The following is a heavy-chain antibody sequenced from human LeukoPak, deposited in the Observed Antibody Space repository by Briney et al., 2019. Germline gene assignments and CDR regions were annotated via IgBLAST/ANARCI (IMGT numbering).Heavy chain of an antibody. J-gene: IGHJ6*02. Sequence: PGGSLRLSCAASGFTVSSYWMHWVRQAPGKGLEWVSYISNKGSSSTTYYADSVKGRFTISRDNSKNTLYLQMNSLRAEDTAVYYCASSAGLFRMDVWGQGTTVTVSS. CDR2: ISNKGSSSTT. CDR3: ASSAGLFRMDV. V-gene: IGHV3-48*01. D-gene: IGHD6-13*01. CDR1: GFTVSSYW.